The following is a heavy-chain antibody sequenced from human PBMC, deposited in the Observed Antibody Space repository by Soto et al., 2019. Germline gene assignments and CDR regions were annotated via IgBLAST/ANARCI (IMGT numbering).Heavy chain of an antibody. Sequence: GGSLRLSCAASGFTFGSYWMNWVRQAPGKGLEWLANINQDGSQKNYVDSVKGRFTVSRDNARNSLYLQMNSLGVEDTAVYYCAGGGKADYWGQGTLVTVSS. V-gene: IGHV3-7*01. CDR3: AGGGKADY. CDR2: INQDGSQK. CDR1: GFTFGSYW. D-gene: IGHD2-15*01. J-gene: IGHJ4*02.